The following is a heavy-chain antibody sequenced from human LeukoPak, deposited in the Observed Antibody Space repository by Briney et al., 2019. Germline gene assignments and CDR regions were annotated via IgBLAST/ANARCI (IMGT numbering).Heavy chain of an antibody. Sequence: SETLSLTCTVSGGSISSSSYYWGWIRQPPGKGLEWIGSIYYSGSTYYNPSLKSRVTISVDTSKNQFSLKLSSVTAADTAVYYCARDRPFGFLEWSPPYYHYMDVWGKGTTVTVSS. CDR1: GGSISSSSYY. CDR2: IYYSGST. V-gene: IGHV4-39*02. D-gene: IGHD3-3*01. CDR3: ARDRPFGFLEWSPPYYHYMDV. J-gene: IGHJ6*03.